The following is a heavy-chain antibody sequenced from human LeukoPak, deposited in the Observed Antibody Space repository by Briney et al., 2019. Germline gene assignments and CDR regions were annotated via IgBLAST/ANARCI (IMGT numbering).Heavy chain of an antibody. J-gene: IGHJ4*02. D-gene: IGHD2-21*01. CDR3: AKFTRSSGDCL. V-gene: IGHV3-33*06. CDR2: IWFDESNI. CDR1: GFTSSSHG. Sequence: GGSLRLSCAASGFTSSSHGMHWVRQAPGKGLEWVAVIWFDESNIYYGDSVKGRFTISRDNSKNTLYLQMNSLRAEDTAVYYCAKFTRSSGDCLWGQGILVTVSS.